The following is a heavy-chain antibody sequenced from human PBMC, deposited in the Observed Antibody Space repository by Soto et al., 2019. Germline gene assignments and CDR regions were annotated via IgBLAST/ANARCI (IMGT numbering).Heavy chain of an antibody. Sequence: ASVKVSCKASGYTLTSFYMHWMRQAPGQGLEWMGVIDPSAGSTTYAQKFKGRVRMTRDTFTSTVFMELSSLRSEDTAVYYCARSPRPTGTTLYYFHFWGQRPLGTVSS. CDR3: ARSPRPTGTTLYYFHF. J-gene: IGHJ4*02. CDR2: IDPSAGST. CDR1: GYTLTSFY. D-gene: IGHD1-1*01. V-gene: IGHV1-46*01.